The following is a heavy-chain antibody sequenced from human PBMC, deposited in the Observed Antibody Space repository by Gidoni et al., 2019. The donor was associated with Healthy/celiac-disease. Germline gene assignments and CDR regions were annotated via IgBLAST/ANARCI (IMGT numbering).Heavy chain of an antibody. D-gene: IGHD1-26*01. CDR2: IIPIVGTA. J-gene: IGHJ2*01. CDR1: GGNFSSYA. V-gene: IGHV1-69*06. CDR3: ANLVGATGYDL. Sequence: VPLVQSGAEVKKPGSSVKVPCKASGGNFSSYAISWVRPAPGQGLEWMGGIIPIVGTANYAQKFQGRVTITADKSTSTAYMELSSLRSEDTAVYYCANLVGATGYDLWGRGTLVTVSS.